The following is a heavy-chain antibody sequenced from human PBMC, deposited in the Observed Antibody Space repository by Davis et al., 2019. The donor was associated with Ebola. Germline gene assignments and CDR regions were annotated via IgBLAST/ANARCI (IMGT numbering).Heavy chain of an antibody. CDR2: IKQDGSEK. CDR3: ASQYSSSSGSY. CDR1: GFTFSSYW. J-gene: IGHJ4*02. D-gene: IGHD6-6*01. Sequence: GESLKISCAASGFTFSSYWMSWVRQAPGKGLEWVANIKQDGSEKYYVDSVKGRFTISRDNAKNSLYLQMNSLRAEDTAVYYCASQYSSSSGSYWGQGTLVTVSS. V-gene: IGHV3-7*01.